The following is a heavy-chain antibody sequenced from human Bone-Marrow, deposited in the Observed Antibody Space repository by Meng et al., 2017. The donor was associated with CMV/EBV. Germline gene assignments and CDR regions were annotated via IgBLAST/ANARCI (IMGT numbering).Heavy chain of an antibody. CDR2: IIPMSDTT. D-gene: IGHD5-12*01. J-gene: IGHJ5*02. CDR3: ARVPGGYEDNDWFDP. CDR1: GYTFTSYG. Sequence: SVKVSCKASGYTFTSYGISWVRQAPGQGLEWMGGIIPMSDTTDYAQKFQGRLTLTTDESTSTAYMDLSSLGSDDTAVYYCARVPGGYEDNDWFDPWGQGTPVTVS. V-gene: IGHV1-69*05.